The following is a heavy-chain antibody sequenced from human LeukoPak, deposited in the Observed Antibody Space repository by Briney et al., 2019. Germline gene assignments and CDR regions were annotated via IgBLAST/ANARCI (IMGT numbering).Heavy chain of an antibody. Sequence: GGSLRLSCAASGFTFDDYAMHWVRQAPGQGLEWVSLISGDGGSTYYADSVKGRFTISRDNSKNSLYLQMNSLRTEDTALYYCAKDIHYDYVWGSYRSGSDAFDIWGQGTMVTVSS. CDR2: ISGDGGST. J-gene: IGHJ3*02. CDR3: AKDIHYDYVWGSYRSGSDAFDI. V-gene: IGHV3-43*02. D-gene: IGHD3-16*02. CDR1: GFTFDDYA.